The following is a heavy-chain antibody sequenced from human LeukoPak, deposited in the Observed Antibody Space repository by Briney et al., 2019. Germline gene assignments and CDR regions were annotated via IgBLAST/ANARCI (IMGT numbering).Heavy chain of an antibody. D-gene: IGHD2-21*01. CDR2: INAGNGNT. Sequence: GASVKVSCKASGYTFSSFAIHWVRQAPGQRLEWMGWINAGNGNTKYSQKFQGRVTITRDTSASTAYMELSSLRSEDTAMYYCARDQRGGAGYWFDPWGQGTLVIVSS. CDR1: GYTFSSFA. V-gene: IGHV1-3*01. J-gene: IGHJ5*02. CDR3: ARDQRGGAGYWFDP.